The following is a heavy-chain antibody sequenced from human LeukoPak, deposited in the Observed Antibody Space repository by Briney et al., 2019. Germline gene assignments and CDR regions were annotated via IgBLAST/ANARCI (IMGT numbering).Heavy chain of an antibody. V-gene: IGHV4-59*01. D-gene: IGHD5-24*01. J-gene: IGHJ4*02. CDR3: AREEVVDGYKFLDY. CDR1: GGSISSYY. CDR2: IYYSGST. Sequence: SETLSLTCTVSGGSISSYYWSWIRQPPGKGLEWIGYIYYSGSTNYNPSLESRVTISVDTSKNQFSLKLSSVTAADTAVYYCAREEVVDGYKFLDYWGQGTLVTVSS.